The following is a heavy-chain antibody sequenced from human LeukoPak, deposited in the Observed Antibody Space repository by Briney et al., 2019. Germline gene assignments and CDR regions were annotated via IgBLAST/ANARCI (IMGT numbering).Heavy chain of an antibody. Sequence: GGSLRLSCAASEFTFSSSAMIWVRQAPGEGLEWFSTITGTGSTTYYADSVKGRFTISRDNSKSTLYLEMNSLRAEDTALYYCAKGRYTSTWSGGDYWGQGTLVTVSS. V-gene: IGHV3-23*01. CDR1: EFTFSSSA. CDR3: AKGRYTSTWSGGDY. D-gene: IGHD6-13*01. J-gene: IGHJ4*02. CDR2: ITGTGSTT.